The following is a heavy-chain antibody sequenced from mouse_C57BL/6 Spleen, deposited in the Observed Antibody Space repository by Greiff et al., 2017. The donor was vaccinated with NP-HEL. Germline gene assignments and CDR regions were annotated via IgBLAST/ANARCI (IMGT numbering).Heavy chain of an antibody. J-gene: IGHJ1*01. CDR3: NSLLREGYFDV. D-gene: IGHD1-1*01. V-gene: IGHV14-1*01. CDR2: IDPEDGDT. Sequence: EVQLQQSGAELVRPGASVKLSCTASGFNIKDYYMHWVKQRPEQGLEWIGRIDPEDGDTEYAPKFQGKATMTADTSSNTAYLQLSSLTSEDTAVYYCNSLLREGYFDVWGAGTTVTVSS. CDR1: GFNIKDYY.